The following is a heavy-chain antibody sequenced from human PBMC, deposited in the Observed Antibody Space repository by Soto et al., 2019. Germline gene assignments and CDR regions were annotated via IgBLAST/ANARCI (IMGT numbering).Heavy chain of an antibody. V-gene: IGHV3-15*07. J-gene: IGHJ4*02. Sequence: GGSLRLSCSASGFSFHDAWMNWVRQAPGKGLEWVGRIKSKTDGETTDYAAPVKGRFSVSRDDSKNTLYLQMNSLKTEDTAVYYCTADLIGTYYSPYDYWGQGTQVTVSS. CDR1: GFSFHDAW. D-gene: IGHD3-10*01. CDR3: TADLIGTYYSPYDY. CDR2: IKSKTDGETT.